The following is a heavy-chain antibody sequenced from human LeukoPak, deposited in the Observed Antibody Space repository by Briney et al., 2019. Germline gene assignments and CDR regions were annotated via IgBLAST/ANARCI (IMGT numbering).Heavy chain of an antibody. CDR1: GGSIGSYY. Sequence: SETLSLTCTVSGGSIGSYYWSWVRQPPGKGLEWLGYIYYSGSTYYNPSLKSRVTISVDTSKNQFSLKLSYLAAADTVVYYCARGGRIHRKDDGGKEDPDDGGQGTLVTVHS. J-gene: IGHJ4*02. V-gene: IGHV4-59*08. CDR3: ARGGRIHRKDDGGKEDPDD. CDR2: IYYSGST. D-gene: IGHD4-23*01.